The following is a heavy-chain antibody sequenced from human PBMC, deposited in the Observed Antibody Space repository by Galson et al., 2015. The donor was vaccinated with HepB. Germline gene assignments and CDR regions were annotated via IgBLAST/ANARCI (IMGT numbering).Heavy chain of an antibody. CDR1: GGTSSRHT. J-gene: IGHJ4*02. D-gene: IGHD3-22*01. CDR3: ARQYDTSGYYAY. CDR2: IIPMFGSG. V-gene: IGHV1-69*13. Sequence: SVKVSCKASGGTSSRHTISWVRQTPGQGLEWMGGIIPMFGSGNYAQKFQGRVTITADESKSTTYMELSRLRSEDTAVYYCARQYDTSGYYAYWGQGTLVTVSS.